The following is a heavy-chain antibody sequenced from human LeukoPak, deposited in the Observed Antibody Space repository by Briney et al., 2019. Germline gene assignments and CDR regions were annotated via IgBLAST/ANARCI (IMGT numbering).Heavy chain of an antibody. J-gene: IGHJ3*02. Sequence: PGGSLRLSCAASGFTFSSYAMSWVRQAPGKGLEWVSAISGSGGSTYYADSVKGRFTISRDNAKNSLYLQMNSLRAEDTAVYYCARDGYSGFDDAFDIWGQGTMVTVSS. CDR1: GFTFSSYA. CDR2: ISGSGGST. D-gene: IGHD5-12*01. CDR3: ARDGYSGFDDAFDI. V-gene: IGHV3-23*01.